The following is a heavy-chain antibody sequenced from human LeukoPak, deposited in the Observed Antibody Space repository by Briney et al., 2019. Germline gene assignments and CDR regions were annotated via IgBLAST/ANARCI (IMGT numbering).Heavy chain of an antibody. CDR2: ISAYNGNT. D-gene: IGHD3-22*01. CDR1: GYTFTSYG. J-gene: IGHJ6*02. Sequence: GASVKVSCKASGYTFTSYGISWVRQAPGQGLEWMGWISAYNGNTNYAQKLLGRVTMTTDTSTSTAYMELRSLRSDDTAVYYCARDPRYYDSSGYYPFLVSYYGMDVWGQGTTVTVSS. V-gene: IGHV1-18*01. CDR3: ARDPRYYDSSGYYPFLVSYYGMDV.